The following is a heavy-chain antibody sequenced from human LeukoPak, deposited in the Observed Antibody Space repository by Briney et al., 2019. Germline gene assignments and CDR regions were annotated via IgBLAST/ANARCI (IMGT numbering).Heavy chain of an antibody. V-gene: IGHV3-23*01. J-gene: IGHJ5*02. CDR3: AKWQGSKTRFDP. CDR2: ISGSGGST. CDR1: GFTFSSDA. D-gene: IGHD1-7*01. Sequence: GGSLRLSCAASGFTFSSDAMSWVRQTPGKGLEWVSAISGSGGSTYYADSVKGRFTISRDNSKNTLYLQMNSLRAEDTAVYHCAKWQGSKTRFDPWGQGTLVTVSS.